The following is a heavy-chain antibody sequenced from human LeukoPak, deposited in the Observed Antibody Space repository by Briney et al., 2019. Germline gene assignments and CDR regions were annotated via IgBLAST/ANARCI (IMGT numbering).Heavy chain of an antibody. CDR3: ARARKQRDAFDI. CDR2: IKPDGSER. CDR1: GFTFSTYW. J-gene: IGHJ3*02. D-gene: IGHD6-13*01. Sequence: GGSLRLSCAASGFTFSTYWMSWVRQAPGKGLEWVASIKPDGSERYYVDSVKGRFTISRDNAKNTLYLQMNSLRAEDTAVYYCARARKQRDAFDIWGQGTMVTVSS. V-gene: IGHV3-7*01.